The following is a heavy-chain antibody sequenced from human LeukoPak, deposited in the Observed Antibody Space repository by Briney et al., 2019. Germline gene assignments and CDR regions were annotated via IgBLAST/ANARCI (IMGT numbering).Heavy chain of an antibody. CDR1: GGSISSYY. CDR2: IYYSGST. D-gene: IGHD6-19*01. CDR3: AREFDSSGWYDY. Sequence: SETLSLTCTVSGGSISSYYWSWIRQPPGKGLEWIGYIYYSGSTNYNPSLKSRVTISVDTSKNQFSLKLSSVTAADTAVYYCAREFDSSGWYDYWGQGTLVTVSS. V-gene: IGHV4-59*01. J-gene: IGHJ4*02.